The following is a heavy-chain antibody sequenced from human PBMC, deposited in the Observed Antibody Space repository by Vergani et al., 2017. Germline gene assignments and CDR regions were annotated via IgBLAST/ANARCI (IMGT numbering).Heavy chain of an antibody. CDR3: ARIHGLRYFVLAFDI. V-gene: IGHV2-26*01. Sequence: QVTLKESGHVLVKPTETLTLTCTVSGFPLSNARMGVSWIRQPPGKALEWLAHIFSNDEKSYSTSLKSRLTISKDTFKSQVVLTMTNMDPVYTATYYCARIHGLRYFVLAFDIWGQGTMVTVSS. CDR1: GFPLSNARMG. D-gene: IGHD3-9*01. CDR2: IFSNDEK. J-gene: IGHJ3*02.